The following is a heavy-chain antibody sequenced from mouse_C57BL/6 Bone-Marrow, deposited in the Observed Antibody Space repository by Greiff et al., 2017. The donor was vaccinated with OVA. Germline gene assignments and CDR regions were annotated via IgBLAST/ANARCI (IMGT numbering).Heavy chain of an antibody. Sequence: QVQLQQPGAELVMPGASVKLSCKASGYTFTSYWMHWVKQRPGQGLEWIREIDPSDSYTNYNQKFKGKSTLTVDKSSSTAYMQLSSLTSEDSAVYYCASPGGYFDVWGTGTTVTVSS. V-gene: IGHV1-69*01. CDR2: IDPSDSYT. CDR1: GYTFTSYW. CDR3: ASPGGYFDV. J-gene: IGHJ1*03.